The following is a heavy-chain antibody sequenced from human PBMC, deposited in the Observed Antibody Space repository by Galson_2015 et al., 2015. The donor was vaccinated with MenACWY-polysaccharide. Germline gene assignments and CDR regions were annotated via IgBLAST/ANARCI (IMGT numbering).Heavy chain of an antibody. V-gene: IGHV3-23*01. CDR2: ISVSGGTT. CDR1: GFTFNSFA. D-gene: IGHD6-6*01. CDR3: AKGGRGYSSSSDLDY. J-gene: IGHJ4*02. Sequence: SLRLSCAASGFTFNSFAMGWVRQAPGKGLDWVSTISVSGGTTYYADSVKGRFTISRDNSENTLYLQMNSLRAEDTAVYYCAKGGRGYSSSSDLDYWGQGTLVTVSS.